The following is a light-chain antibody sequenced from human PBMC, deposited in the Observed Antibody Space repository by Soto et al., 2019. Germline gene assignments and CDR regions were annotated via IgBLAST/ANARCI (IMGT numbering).Light chain of an antibody. Sequence: EIVLTQSPCTLSLSPGERPTPSCRTSQTLSSSFLAWCQQTPGQAPRLLIYDTSTRAIDIPDRFSGSGSGTDFTLTISRLEPEDVAVYYCQHYGSSLWTFGQGTKVDIK. CDR1: QTLSSSF. CDR3: QHYGSSLWT. CDR2: DTS. J-gene: IGKJ1*01. V-gene: IGKV3-20*01.